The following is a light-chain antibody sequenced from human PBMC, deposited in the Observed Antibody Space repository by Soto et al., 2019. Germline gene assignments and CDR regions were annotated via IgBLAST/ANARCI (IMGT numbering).Light chain of an antibody. V-gene: IGLV9-49*01. CDR1: SGYSNYK. CDR2: VGTGGIVG. J-gene: IGLJ1*01. CDR3: GADHGSGSNDV. Sequence: QLVLTQSPSASASLGASVTLTCTLSSGYSNYKVDWYQQRPGKGPRFVMRVGTGGIVGSKGDGIPDRFSVLGSGLNRYLTIKNIQEEDESDYHCGADHGSGSNDVFGTGTKVTVL.